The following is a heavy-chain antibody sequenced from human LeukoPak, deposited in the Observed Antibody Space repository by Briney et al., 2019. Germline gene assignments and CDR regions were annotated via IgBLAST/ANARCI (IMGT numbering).Heavy chain of an antibody. D-gene: IGHD3-22*01. J-gene: IGHJ4*02. CDR3: AKHTYYDSSGYFGKNDF. CDR1: GFTFSNYA. Sequence: GGSLRLSCAASGFTFSNYAVSWVRQAPGKGLEWVSGISGRGGSTYHADSVKGRFTISRDNSKNTLYLQMNSLRAEDTAVYYCAKHTYYDSSGYFGKNDFWGQGTLVTVSS. CDR2: ISGRGGST. V-gene: IGHV3-23*01.